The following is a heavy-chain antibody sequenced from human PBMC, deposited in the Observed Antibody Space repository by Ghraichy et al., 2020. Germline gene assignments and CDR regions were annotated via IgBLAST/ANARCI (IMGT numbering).Heavy chain of an antibody. Sequence: SETLSLTCTVSGGSISSYYWSWIRQPPGKGLEWIGYIYYSGSTNYNPSLKSRVTISVDTSKNQFSLKLSSVTAADTAVYYCAAARVIVYFDYWGQGTLVTVSS. V-gene: IGHV4-59*01. J-gene: IGHJ4*02. D-gene: IGHD3-22*01. CDR2: IYYSGST. CDR1: GGSISSYY. CDR3: AAARVIVYFDY.